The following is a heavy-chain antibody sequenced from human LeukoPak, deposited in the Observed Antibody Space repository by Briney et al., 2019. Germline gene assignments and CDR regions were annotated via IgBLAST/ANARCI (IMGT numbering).Heavy chain of an antibody. D-gene: IGHD6-13*01. J-gene: IGHJ4*02. CDR1: GGSISGYY. Sequence: SETLSLTCTVSGGSISGYYWSWIRQPAGKGLEWIGRIYTSGSTNYNPSLKSRVTISVDTSKNQFSLKLSSVTAADTAVYYCARDGISSAAAGFWGQGTLVTVSS. CDR3: ARDGISSAAAGF. V-gene: IGHV4-4*07. CDR2: IYTSGST.